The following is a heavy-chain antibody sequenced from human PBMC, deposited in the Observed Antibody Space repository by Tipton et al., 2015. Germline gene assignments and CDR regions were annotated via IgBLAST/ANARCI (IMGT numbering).Heavy chain of an antibody. Sequence: TLSLTCTVSGGSVSSVSYYWGWIRQTPGKGLEWIGYISQRDGTNYNPSLKSRVTMSRDTSKNQFSLKLTSVTAADTAVYYCACQDYDSLTRDYQTVDYWGQGTLVTVSS. CDR3: ACQDYDSLTRDYQTVDY. CDR1: GGSVSSVSYY. CDR2: ISQRDGT. V-gene: IGHV4-61*01. J-gene: IGHJ4*02. D-gene: IGHD3-9*01.